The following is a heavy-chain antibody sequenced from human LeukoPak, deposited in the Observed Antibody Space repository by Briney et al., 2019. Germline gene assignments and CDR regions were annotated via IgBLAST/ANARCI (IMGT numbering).Heavy chain of an antibody. CDR3: ARGTGTTYHYYYGMDV. D-gene: IGHD1-7*01. CDR2: ISAYNGNT. J-gene: IGHJ6*02. Sequence: ASVKVSCKASGYTFTSYGISWLRQAPGQGLEWMGWISAYNGNTNYAQKLQGRVTMTTDTSTSTAYMELRSLRSDDTAVYYCARGTGTTYHYYYGMDVWGQGTTVTVSS. CDR1: GYTFTSYG. V-gene: IGHV1-18*01.